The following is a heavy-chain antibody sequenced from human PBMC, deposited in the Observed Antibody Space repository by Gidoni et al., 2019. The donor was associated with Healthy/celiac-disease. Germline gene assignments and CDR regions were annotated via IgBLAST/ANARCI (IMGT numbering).Heavy chain of an antibody. J-gene: IGHJ6*02. Sequence: QVQLQESGPGLVKPSETLSLTCTVSGGSLRSYYWSWIRQPPGKGLEWIGYIYYSGSTNYNPALKSRVTISVDTSKNQFSLKLSSVTAADTAVYYCARAGVWNLPDYYYYYGMDVWGQGTTVTVSS. CDR1: GGSLRSYY. V-gene: IGHV4-59*01. CDR3: ARAGVWNLPDYYYYYGMDV. CDR2: IYYSGST. D-gene: IGHD1-1*01.